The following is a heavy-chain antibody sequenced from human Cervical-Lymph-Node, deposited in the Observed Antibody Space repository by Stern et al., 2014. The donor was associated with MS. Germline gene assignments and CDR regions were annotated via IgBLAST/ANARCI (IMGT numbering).Heavy chain of an antibody. Sequence: QEQLVQSGAEVKKPGASVTVSCKASGYTFTSYGVNWVRQAPGQGLEWMGWISAYNGNTDYAQKFQGRVTVTTDTSTTTVYMELRSLRSDDTAFYYCARDSSSSWPLYGMDVWGQGTTVTVSS. V-gene: IGHV1-18*01. CDR1: GYTFTSYG. CDR3: ARDSSSSWPLYGMDV. CDR2: ISAYNGNT. J-gene: IGHJ6*02. D-gene: IGHD2-2*01.